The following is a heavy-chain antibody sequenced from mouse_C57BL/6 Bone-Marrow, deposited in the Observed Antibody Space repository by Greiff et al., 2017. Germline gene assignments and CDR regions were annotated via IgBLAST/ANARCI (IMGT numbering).Heavy chain of an antibody. V-gene: IGHV1-64*01. Sequence: QVQLQQPGAELVKPGASVKLSCKASGYTFTNYWMHWVKQRPGQGLEWIGMMHPNGGSPDYNEKFKSEATLSVDKSSRTAYIELSSLTSEDSAFYYCARSYDYDDYAMDNWGQGTSVTGSS. CDR3: ARSYDYDDYAMDN. J-gene: IGHJ4*01. CDR1: GYTFTNYW. D-gene: IGHD2-4*01. CDR2: MHPNGGSP.